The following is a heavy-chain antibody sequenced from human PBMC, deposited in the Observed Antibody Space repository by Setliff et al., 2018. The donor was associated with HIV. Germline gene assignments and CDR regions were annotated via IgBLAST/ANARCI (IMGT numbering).Heavy chain of an antibody. CDR2: ISVYNGNT. CDR3: ARVQVGDPYYSYYYMDV. CDR1: GYTFTSYG. J-gene: IGHJ6*03. V-gene: IGHV1-18*01. D-gene: IGHD2-8*02. Sequence: ASVKVSCKASGYTFTSYGIHWVRQAPGQGLEWMGWISVYNGNTNYAEKFQGRVTMTTDTSTSTAYMELRNLRSDDTAVYYCARVQVGDPYYSYYYMDVWGEGTTVTVSS.